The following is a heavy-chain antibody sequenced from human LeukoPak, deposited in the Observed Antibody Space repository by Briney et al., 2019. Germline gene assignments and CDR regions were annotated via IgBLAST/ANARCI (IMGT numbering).Heavy chain of an antibody. CDR3: AKDPYYYDSSGYFRY. J-gene: IGHJ4*02. CDR1: GFTFSNYA. Sequence: PGGALRLSCAASGFTFSNYAMSWVRQAPGKGLERVSTISGSGGSTYYADSVKGRFTISRDNSKNTLYLQMNSLRAEDTAVYYCAKDPYYYDSSGYFRYWGQGTLVTVSS. CDR2: ISGSGGST. D-gene: IGHD3-22*01. V-gene: IGHV3-23*01.